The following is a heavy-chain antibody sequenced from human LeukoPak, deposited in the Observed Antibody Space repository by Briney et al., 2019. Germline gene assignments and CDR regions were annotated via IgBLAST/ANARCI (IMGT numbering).Heavy chain of an antibody. Sequence: ASVKVSCKASGYTFTSCDINWVRQATGQGLEWMGWMNPNSGNTGYAQKFQGRVTMTRNTSISTAYMELSSLRSEDTAVYYCATRGYSYGDYYGMDVWGQGTTVTVSS. D-gene: IGHD5-18*01. CDR1: GYTFTSCD. V-gene: IGHV1-8*01. J-gene: IGHJ6*02. CDR3: ATRGYSYGDYYGMDV. CDR2: MNPNSGNT.